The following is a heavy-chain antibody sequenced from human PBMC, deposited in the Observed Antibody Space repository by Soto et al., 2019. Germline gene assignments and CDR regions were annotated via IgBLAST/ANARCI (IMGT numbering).Heavy chain of an antibody. CDR2: ISSSGSTI. CDR3: ARSDYGGPNY. Sequence: GSLRLSCAASGFTFSSYEMNWVRQAPGKGLEWVSYISSSGSTIYYADSVKGRFTISRDNAKNSLYLQMNSLRAEDTAVYYCARSDYGGPNYWGQGTLVTVSS. CDR1: GFTFSSYE. D-gene: IGHD4-17*01. V-gene: IGHV3-48*03. J-gene: IGHJ4*02.